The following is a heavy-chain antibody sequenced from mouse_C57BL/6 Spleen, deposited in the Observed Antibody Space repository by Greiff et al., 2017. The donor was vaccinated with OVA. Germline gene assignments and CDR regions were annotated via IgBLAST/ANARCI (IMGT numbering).Heavy chain of an antibody. CDR2: IWSDGST. V-gene: IGHV2-6*03. CDR3: ARSTSYYYGGLFAY. CDR1: GFSLTSYG. D-gene: IGHD1-1*01. Sequence: VKLVESGPGLVAPSQSLSITCTVSGFSLTSYGVHWVRQPPGKGLEWLVVIWSDGSTTYNSAPKSRLSISKDNSKSQVILKMNSLQTDDTAMYYCARSTSYYYGGLFAYWGQGTLVTVSA. J-gene: IGHJ3*01.